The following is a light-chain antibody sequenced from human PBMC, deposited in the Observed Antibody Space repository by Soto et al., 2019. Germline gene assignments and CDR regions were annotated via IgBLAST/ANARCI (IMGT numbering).Light chain of an antibody. V-gene: IGKV1-5*03. CDR2: EAS. Sequence: DLQMTQSPSTLSASVGDKVTITWRAGPGISNWLAGFQQKPGKAPNLLLYEASRLEGGAPSRFSGSGSGTEFTLTISSLQPDDFATYYCQQYNSYSLYTFGQGTKLEIK. J-gene: IGKJ2*01. CDR3: QQYNSYSLYT. CDR1: PGISNW.